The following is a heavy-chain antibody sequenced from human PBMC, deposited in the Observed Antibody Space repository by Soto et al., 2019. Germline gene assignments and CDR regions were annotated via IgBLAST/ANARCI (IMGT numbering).Heavy chain of an antibody. V-gene: IGHV3-74*01. CDR2: IISGGTRV. Sequence: EVQLVESGGGLVQPGGSLRLSCAASGFTFSGDWMNWVRQSPGKGLEWVSRIISGGTRVSYADSVKGRFIITRDNAKNTLYLEMHSLTADDTAVYYCARERTSKGGMDIWGQGTTVTVSS. CDR1: GFTFSGDW. CDR3: ARERTSKGGMDI. J-gene: IGHJ6*02.